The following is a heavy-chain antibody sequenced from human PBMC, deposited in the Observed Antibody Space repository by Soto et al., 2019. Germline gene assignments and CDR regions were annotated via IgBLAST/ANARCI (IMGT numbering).Heavy chain of an antibody. D-gene: IGHD3-10*01. CDR1: GFTFSSYS. J-gene: IGHJ5*02. CDR2: ISSSSSTI. CDR3: AREGYYLNWFDP. V-gene: IGHV3-48*01. Sequence: EVQLVESGGGLVQPGGSLRLSCAASGFTFSSYSMNWVRQAPGKGLERFSYISSSSSTIYYADSVKGRFTISRDNAKNSLYLQMNSLRAEDTAVYYCAREGYYLNWFDPWGQGTLVTVSS.